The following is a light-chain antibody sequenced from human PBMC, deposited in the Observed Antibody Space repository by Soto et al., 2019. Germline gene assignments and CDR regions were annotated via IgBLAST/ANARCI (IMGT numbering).Light chain of an antibody. Sequence: QSVLTQPASVSGSPGQSITISRTGTRSDVGGYNFVSWYQQHPGKAPKLMISEVSNRPSGVSNRFSGSKSGNTASLTISGLQAEDEADYYCSSYTSTSTRVFGTGTKVTVL. V-gene: IGLV2-14*01. CDR3: SSYTSTSTRV. CDR2: EVS. J-gene: IGLJ1*01. CDR1: RSDVGGYNF.